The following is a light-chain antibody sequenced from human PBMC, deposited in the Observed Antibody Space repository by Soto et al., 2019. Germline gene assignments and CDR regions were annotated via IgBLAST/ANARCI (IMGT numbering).Light chain of an antibody. CDR1: QSVSSSY. J-gene: IGKJ5*01. CDR2: GAS. CDR3: QQYGSSPKVT. Sequence: EIVLTQSPDTLSLSSGERATLSCLASQSVSSSYLAWYQQKPGQAPRLLIYGASSRATGIPDRFSGSGSGTDFTLTISRLEPEDFAVYYCQQYGSSPKVTFGQGTRLEIK. V-gene: IGKV3-20*01.